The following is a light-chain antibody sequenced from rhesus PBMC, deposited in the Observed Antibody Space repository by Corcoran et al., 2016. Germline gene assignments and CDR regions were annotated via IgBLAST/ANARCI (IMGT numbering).Light chain of an antibody. V-gene: IGKV1-28*03. CDR1: QDVRSY. CDR3: LQHNTYPFT. CDR2: DAS. Sequence: DIQMTQSPSSLSASVGDTVTITCRASQDVRSYLSWFQQKPGKAPKLLIYDASSLENGGPSRFSGSGSETDFTLTISSLQTEDFAAYYCLQHNTYPFTFGPGTTLDIK. J-gene: IGKJ3*01.